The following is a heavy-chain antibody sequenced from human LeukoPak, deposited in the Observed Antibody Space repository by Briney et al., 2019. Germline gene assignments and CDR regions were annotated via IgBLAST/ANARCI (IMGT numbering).Heavy chain of an antibody. V-gene: IGHV4-39*01. CDR2: IYYSGST. CDR1: SGSISSNSYY. D-gene: IGHD1-26*01. Sequence: SETLSLTCTVSSGSISSNSYYGGWLRQPPGKGLEWIGSIYYSGSTYYNPSLKSRVTISVDTSKNQFSLKLSSVTAADTAVYYCNIVGATTGTDWGQGTLVTVSS. CDR3: NIVGATTGTD. J-gene: IGHJ4*02.